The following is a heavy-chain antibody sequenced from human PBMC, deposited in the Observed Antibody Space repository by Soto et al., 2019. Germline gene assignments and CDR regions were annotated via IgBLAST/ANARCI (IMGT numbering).Heavy chain of an antibody. D-gene: IGHD2-8*01. Sequence: QVQLVESGGGVVQPGRSLRLSCTASGFTFTTFALHWVRQAPGKGLEWVAIIWSDGNDDSYADSVKGRFAISRDNSKNTLSLQMNNLRAEDTAVYYCVRGSYNSNGIRDNLGFFGPWGQGTLVTVSS. CDR3: VRGSYNSNGIRDNLGFFGP. J-gene: IGHJ5*02. CDR1: GFTFTTFA. CDR2: IWSDGNDD. V-gene: IGHV3-33*01.